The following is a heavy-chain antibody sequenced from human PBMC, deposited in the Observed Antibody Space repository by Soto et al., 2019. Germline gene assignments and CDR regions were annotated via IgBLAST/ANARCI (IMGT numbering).Heavy chain of an antibody. J-gene: IGHJ6*02. CDR2: IYPGDADT. CDR3: ARHEAARQGYYYGMDV. D-gene: IGHD6-6*01. Sequence: GESLKISCEGSGYSFTSYWIGWVRQMPGKGLEWMGIIYPGDADTRYSPSFQGQVTISADKSISTAYLQWSSLKASDTAMYYCARHEAARQGYYYGMDVWGQGTTVTVSS. CDR1: GYSFTSYW. V-gene: IGHV5-51*01.